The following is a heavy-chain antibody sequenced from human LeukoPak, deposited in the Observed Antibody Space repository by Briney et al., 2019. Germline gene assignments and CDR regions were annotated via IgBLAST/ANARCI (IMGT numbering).Heavy chain of an antibody. CDR2: ISAHNGNT. CDR3: ARTYYNILTGYYPFEY. J-gene: IGHJ4*02. V-gene: IGHV1-18*01. CDR1: GYIFTCYG. Sequence: ASVKVSCKASGYIFTCYGISWVRQAPGQGLEWMGWISAHNGNTNYAQKLQGRVTMTTDTSTSTAYMELRSLRSDDTAVYYCARTYYNILTGYYPFEYWGQGSLVTVSS. D-gene: IGHD3-9*01.